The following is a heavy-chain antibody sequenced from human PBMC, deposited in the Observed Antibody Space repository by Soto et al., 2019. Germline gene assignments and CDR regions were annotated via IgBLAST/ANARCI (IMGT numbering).Heavy chain of an antibody. Sequence: LRLSCAASGFTFSSYWMHWVRQAPGKGLVWVSRINSDGSSTSYADSVKGRFTISRDNAKNTLYLQMNSLRAEDTAVYYCARAVVVVTAIRNWGQGTLVTVSS. D-gene: IGHD2-21*02. CDR3: ARAVVVVTAIRN. CDR1: GFTFSSYW. V-gene: IGHV3-74*01. CDR2: INSDGSST. J-gene: IGHJ4*02.